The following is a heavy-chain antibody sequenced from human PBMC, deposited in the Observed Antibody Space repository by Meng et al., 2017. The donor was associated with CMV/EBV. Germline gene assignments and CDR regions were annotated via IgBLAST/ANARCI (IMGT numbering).Heavy chain of an antibody. D-gene: IGHD6-6*01. J-gene: IGHJ6*02. CDR1: GFTFSSYW. CDR3: ARESVAAPPAGYGMDV. Sequence: GESLKISCAASGFTFSSYWMSWVRQAPGKGLEWVSSISSSSSYIYYADSVKGRFTISRDNAKNSLYLQMNSLRAEDTAVYYCARESVAAPPAGYGMDVWGQGTTVTVSS. V-gene: IGHV3-21*01. CDR2: ISSSSSYI.